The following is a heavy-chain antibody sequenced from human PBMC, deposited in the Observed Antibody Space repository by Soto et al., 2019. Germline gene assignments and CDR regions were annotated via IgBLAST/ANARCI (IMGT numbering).Heavy chain of an antibody. Sequence: QVQLQESGPGLVKPSETLSLTCSVSGGSITSSCWTWIRQPPGKGLEWIGYLCHSGTTRYSPSLKCRGTISLDTSKNHFSLELGSVTAADTAVYYCARSMSAAPYYFDSWGQGTLVTVSS. CDR2: LCHSGTT. J-gene: IGHJ4*02. V-gene: IGHV4-59*01. CDR1: GGSITSSC. D-gene: IGHD6-13*01. CDR3: ARSMSAAPYYFDS.